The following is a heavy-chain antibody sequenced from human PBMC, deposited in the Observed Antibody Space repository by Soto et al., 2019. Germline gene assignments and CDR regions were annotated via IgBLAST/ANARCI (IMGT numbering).Heavy chain of an antibody. CDR2: ISWNSGSI. V-gene: IGHV3-9*01. Sequence: GGSLRLSCAASGFTFDDYAMHWVRQAPGKGLEWVSGISWNSGSIGYADSVKGRFTISRDNAKNSLYLQMNSLRAEDTALYYCAKDIKAGEGYCSGGSCFFRLRPFDYWGQGTLVTVSS. J-gene: IGHJ4*02. CDR3: AKDIKAGEGYCSGGSCFFRLRPFDY. D-gene: IGHD2-15*01. CDR1: GFTFDDYA.